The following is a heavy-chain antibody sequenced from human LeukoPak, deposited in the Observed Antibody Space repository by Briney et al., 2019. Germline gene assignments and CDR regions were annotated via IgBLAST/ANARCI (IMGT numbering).Heavy chain of an antibody. J-gene: IGHJ4*02. CDR3: AKSVVVPAAIDY. CDR2: IYSGGST. Sequence: GGSLRLSCAASEFTFSSYVMAWVRQAPGKGLEWVSVIYSGGSTYYADSVKGRFTISRDNSKNTLYLQMNSLRAEDTAVYYCAKSVVVPAAIDYWGQGTLVTVSS. V-gene: IGHV3-23*03. CDR1: EFTFSSYV. D-gene: IGHD2-2*01.